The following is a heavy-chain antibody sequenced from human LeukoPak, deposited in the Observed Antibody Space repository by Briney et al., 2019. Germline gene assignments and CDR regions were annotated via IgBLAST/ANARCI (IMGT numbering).Heavy chain of an antibody. J-gene: IGHJ6*02. CDR2: ISGSGGST. CDR3: ANKLIGLYGMDV. Sequence: PGGSLRLSCAASGFTFSSYAMSWVRQAPGKGLEWVSAISGSGGSTYYADSVKGRFTISRDNSKNTLYLQMNSLRAEDTAVYYCANKLIGLYGMDVWGQGTTVTVSS. CDR1: GFTFSSYA. V-gene: IGHV3-23*01. D-gene: IGHD1-26*01.